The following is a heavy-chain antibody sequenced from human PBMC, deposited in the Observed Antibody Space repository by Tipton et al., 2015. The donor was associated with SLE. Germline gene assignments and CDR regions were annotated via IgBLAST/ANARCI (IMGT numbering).Heavy chain of an antibody. D-gene: IGHD3-9*01. CDR3: AKDQAYDILTGYLDY. J-gene: IGHJ4*02. Sequence: SLRLSCAASGFIFSNAWMSWVRQAPGKGLEWVSTISGSGTNTYYSYSVKGRFTISRDNSKNTLYLYMNNLRAEDTAMYFCAKDQAYDILTGYLDYWGQGNLVTVSS. CDR2: ISGSGTNT. V-gene: IGHV3-23*01. CDR1: GFIFSNAW.